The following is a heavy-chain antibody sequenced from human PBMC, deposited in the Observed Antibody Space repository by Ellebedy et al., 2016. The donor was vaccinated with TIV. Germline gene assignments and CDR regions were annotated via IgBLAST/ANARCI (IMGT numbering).Heavy chain of an antibody. CDR3: ARGPRIVGATTGNWFES. Sequence: AASVKVSCKASAYTCSDYYMHWVRQAPGQDFEWMGWINPNNGDTNCAQKFQGWVTMTRDTSISTAYMDLNRLTSDDTAVYYCARGPRIVGATTGNWFESWGQGTLVTVSS. J-gene: IGHJ5*01. CDR2: INPNNGDT. CDR1: AYTCSDYY. D-gene: IGHD1-26*01. V-gene: IGHV1-2*04.